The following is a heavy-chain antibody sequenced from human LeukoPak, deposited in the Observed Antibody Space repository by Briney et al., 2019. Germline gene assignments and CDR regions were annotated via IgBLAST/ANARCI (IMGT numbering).Heavy chain of an antibody. V-gene: IGHV4-4*07. D-gene: IGHD4-17*01. Sequence: SETLSLTCSGSGGSISNYYWSWIRQPAGKGLEWIGRIYTSGTTTYPPSLKSRVPMSGATAKTQLTLQLSSVTAADTAVYYCAGTTMTTTWSDPWGQGTLVTVSS. J-gene: IGHJ5*02. CDR2: IYTSGTT. CDR3: AGTTMTTTWSDP. CDR1: GGSISNYY.